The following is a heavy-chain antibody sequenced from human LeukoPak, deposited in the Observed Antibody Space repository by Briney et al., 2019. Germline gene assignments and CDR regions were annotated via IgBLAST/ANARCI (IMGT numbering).Heavy chain of an antibody. V-gene: IGHV3-7*01. D-gene: IGHD5-18*01. CDR2: IKQDGSEK. CDR3: ARVNTALDY. CDR1: GFTFSSYW. J-gene: IGHJ4*02. Sequence: PGGSLRLSCAASGFTFSSYWMNWVRQAPGKRLEWVANIKQDGSEKYYVDSVKGRFTISRDNANNSLYLQMNSLRAEDTAVYYCARVNTALDYWGQGTLVTVSS.